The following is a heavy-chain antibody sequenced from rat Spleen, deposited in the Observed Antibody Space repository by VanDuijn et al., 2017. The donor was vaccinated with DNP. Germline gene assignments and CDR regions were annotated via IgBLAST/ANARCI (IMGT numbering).Heavy chain of an antibody. J-gene: IGHJ2*01. Sequence: EVQLQESGPGLVKPSQSFSLTCSVTDYSVTSSYRWNWIRKVPGNKLEWMGYINSTGTTNYNPSLKSRICITRDTSKNQFFLQVNSVTPEYMATYYCVRWNSGHFDYWGQGVMVTVSS. CDR2: INSTGTT. V-gene: IGHV3-3*01. D-gene: IGHD4-3*01. CDR1: DYSVTSSYR. CDR3: VRWNSGHFDY.